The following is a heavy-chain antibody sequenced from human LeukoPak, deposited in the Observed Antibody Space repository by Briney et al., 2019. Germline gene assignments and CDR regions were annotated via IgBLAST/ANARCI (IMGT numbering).Heavy chain of an antibody. CDR2: INPNSGGT. J-gene: IGHJ5*02. Sequence: ASVKVSCKASRYTFTGYYMHWVRQAPGQGLEWMGWINPNSGGTNYAQKFQGWVTMTRDTSTSTVYMELSSLRSEDTAVYYCARQEAGERTGALDPWGQGTLVTVSS. CDR1: RYTFTGYY. D-gene: IGHD3-16*01. CDR3: ARQEAGERTGALDP. V-gene: IGHV1-2*04.